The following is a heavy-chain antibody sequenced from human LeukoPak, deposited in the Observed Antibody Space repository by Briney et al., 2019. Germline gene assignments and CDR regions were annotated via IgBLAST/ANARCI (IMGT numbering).Heavy chain of an antibody. J-gene: IGHJ4*02. CDR3: ARGGYYGSGSYLGVRFDY. D-gene: IGHD3-10*01. V-gene: IGHV3-48*01. CDR2: ISSSSTII. Sequence: PGGSLRLSCAASGFTFSSYSMDWVRQAPGKGREWVSYISSSSTIIYYADSVKGRFTISRDSAKNSLYLQMNSLRAEDTAVYYCARGGYYGSGSYLGVRFDYWGQGTLVTVSS. CDR1: GFTFSSYS.